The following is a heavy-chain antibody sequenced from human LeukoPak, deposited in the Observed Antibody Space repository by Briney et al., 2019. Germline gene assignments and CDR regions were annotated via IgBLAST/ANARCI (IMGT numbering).Heavy chain of an antibody. CDR2: IWYDGTTK. Sequence: GRSLRLSCATSGFAFNNYGMHWVRQTPGKGLEWLALIWYDGTTKYYADSVKGRFTISRDNPDSTLFLQMSSLRAEDTAVYYCAKDLEKFDTSGFPAYWGQGTLVTVSP. CDR1: GFAFNNYG. V-gene: IGHV3-33*06. CDR3: AKDLEKFDTSGFPAY. J-gene: IGHJ4*02. D-gene: IGHD3-22*01.